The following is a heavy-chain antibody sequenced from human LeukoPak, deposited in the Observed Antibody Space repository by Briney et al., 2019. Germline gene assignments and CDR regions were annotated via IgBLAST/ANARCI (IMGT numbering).Heavy chain of an antibody. V-gene: IGHV4-59*05. J-gene: IGHJ4*02. CDR3: AGTSSWYVRGAY. D-gene: IGHD6-13*01. CDR2: IYYSGST. CDR1: DGYISSYY. Sequence: PSETLSLTCTISDGYISSYYWNWIRQSPGKRLEWIGSIYYSGSTYYNPSLKSRVTISVDTSKNQFSLKLSSVTAADTAVYYCAGTSSWYVRGAYWGQGTLVTVSS.